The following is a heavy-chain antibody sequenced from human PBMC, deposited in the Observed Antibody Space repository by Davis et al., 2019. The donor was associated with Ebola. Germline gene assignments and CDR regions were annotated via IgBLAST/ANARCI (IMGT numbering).Heavy chain of an antibody. CDR1: GGSISSSNW. Sequence: MPSETLSLTCAVSGGSISSSNWWRWVRQPPGKGLEWIGEIYHSGSTNYNPSLKSRVTISLDKSKNQFSLKLSSVTAADTAVYYCARSYGSGKRYWFDPWGQGTLVTVSS. CDR2: IYHSGST. CDR3: ARSYGSGKRYWFDP. J-gene: IGHJ5*02. V-gene: IGHV4-4*02. D-gene: IGHD3-10*01.